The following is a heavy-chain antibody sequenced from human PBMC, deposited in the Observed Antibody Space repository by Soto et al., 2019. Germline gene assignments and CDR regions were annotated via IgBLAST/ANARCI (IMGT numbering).Heavy chain of an antibody. CDR3: VRESTWLRHYDS. V-gene: IGHV3-7*01. D-gene: IGHD5-18*01. J-gene: IGHJ4*02. Sequence: EVRLVESGGALVQPGGSLRLSCAASGFTFSDSWMGWVRQAPGKGLEWLANITQDGSQTPYQPSLRGRFVISRDNTLKTLYLHMSSLRAEDTAVYYCVRESTWLRHYDSWGQGTVVTVSS. CDR1: GFTFSDSW. CDR2: ITQDGSQT.